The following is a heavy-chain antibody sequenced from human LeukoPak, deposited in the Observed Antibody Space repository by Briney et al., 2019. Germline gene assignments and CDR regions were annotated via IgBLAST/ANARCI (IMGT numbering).Heavy chain of an antibody. J-gene: IGHJ4*02. D-gene: IGHD2-21*02. CDR2: IYYSGST. Sequence: SETLSLTCTVSGGSISSSSYYWGWIRQPPGKGLEWIGSIYYSGSTYYNPSLKSRVTISVDTSKNQFSLMLSSVTAADTAVYYCARLSSYCGGDCYPYDLDYWGQGTLVTVSS. CDR3: ARLSSYCGGDCYPYDLDY. CDR1: GGSISSSSYY. V-gene: IGHV4-39*01.